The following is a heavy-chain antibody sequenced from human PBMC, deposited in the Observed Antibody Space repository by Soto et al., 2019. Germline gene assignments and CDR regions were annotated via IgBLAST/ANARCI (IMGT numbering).Heavy chain of an antibody. V-gene: IGHV4-34*01. J-gene: IGHJ4*02. Sequence: SETLSLTCAVYDGSFTDYYWSWIRQPPGKGLEWIGEINHTGDTKDNPSLKNRVTVSIDTSKNEVSLKMTSVTAADTAVYYCARGLVCSYGSCYYFDHWGQGTLVTVSS. CDR3: ARGLVCSYGSCYYFDH. CDR1: DGSFTDYY. D-gene: IGHD2-15*01. CDR2: INHTGDT.